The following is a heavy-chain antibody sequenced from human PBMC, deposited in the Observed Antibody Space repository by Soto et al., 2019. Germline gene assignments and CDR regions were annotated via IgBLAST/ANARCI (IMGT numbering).Heavy chain of an antibody. Sequence: PGGSLRLSCAASGFAYIMFPMHWVHQAPGKGLVWVSRIDPDGSDTTYADSVKGRFTISRDNAKNIVYLQMSSLRAEDTALYYCATMAGTYPYWGQGTLVTVSS. CDR3: ATMAGTYPY. J-gene: IGHJ4*02. CDR1: GFAYIMFP. CDR2: IDPDGSDT. V-gene: IGHV3-74*01. D-gene: IGHD1-26*01.